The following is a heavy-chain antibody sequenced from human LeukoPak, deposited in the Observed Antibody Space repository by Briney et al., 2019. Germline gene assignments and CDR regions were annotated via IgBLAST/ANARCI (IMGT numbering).Heavy chain of an antibody. CDR1: GFTFSHYE. CDR3: ARDPFRGYDSSGYFDF. D-gene: IGHD3-22*01. Sequence: GGSLRLSCTTSGFTFSHYEMNWVRQAPGKGLEWVSYISSSGSTRYYADSVKGRFTISRDNAKNSLHLQMNSLRAEDTAVYYCARDPFRGYDSSGYFDFWGQGTPVTVSS. V-gene: IGHV3-48*03. CDR2: ISSSGSTR. J-gene: IGHJ4*02.